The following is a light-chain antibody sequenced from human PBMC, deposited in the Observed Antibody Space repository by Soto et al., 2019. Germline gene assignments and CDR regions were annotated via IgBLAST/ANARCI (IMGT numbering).Light chain of an antibody. CDR3: SSYRSSSTYV. CDR1: SSDVGAYNS. J-gene: IGLJ1*01. CDR2: EVS. V-gene: IGLV2-14*01. Sequence: QSALTQPASVSGSPGQSITLSCTGTSSDVGAYNSVSWYHQYPGKAPKLMMYEVSNRPSGVSDRFSGSKSGNTASRTISGLQTGYEADYYCSSYRSSSTYVVGTGTKVTVL.